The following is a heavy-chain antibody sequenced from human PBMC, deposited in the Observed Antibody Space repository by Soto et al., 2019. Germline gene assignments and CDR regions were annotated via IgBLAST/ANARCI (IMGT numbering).Heavy chain of an antibody. Sequence: GGYLRLSCAASGFTFSSYGIHWVRQAPGKGLEWVAVISYDGSNKYYADSVKGRFTISRDNSNNTLYLQMNSLRAEDTAVYYCAKDHYDTLTGYYGPDYWGQGTLVTVSS. CDR1: GFTFSSYG. J-gene: IGHJ4*02. CDR2: ISYDGSNK. D-gene: IGHD3-9*01. CDR3: AKDHYDTLTGYYGPDY. V-gene: IGHV3-30*18.